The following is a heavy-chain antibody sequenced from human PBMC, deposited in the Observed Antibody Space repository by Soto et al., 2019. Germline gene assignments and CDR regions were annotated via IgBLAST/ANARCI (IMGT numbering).Heavy chain of an antibody. J-gene: IGHJ6*02. Sequence: GGSLRLSCAASGFTFVGYWIHWFGQSPVKGRVWVSRINNDGSSTSYADSVKGRFSISRDNAKNTLYLQMNSLGVEDTAVYYCARSLLGDFWSGPHYYYYYGMDVWGQGTTVTVSS. D-gene: IGHD3-3*01. V-gene: IGHV3-74*01. CDR3: ARSLLGDFWSGPHYYYYYGMDV. CDR2: INNDGSST. CDR1: GFTFVGYW.